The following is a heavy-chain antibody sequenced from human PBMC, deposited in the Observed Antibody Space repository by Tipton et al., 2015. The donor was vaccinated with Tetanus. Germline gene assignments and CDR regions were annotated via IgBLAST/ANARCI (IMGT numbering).Heavy chain of an antibody. CDR1: GGSISSGGYY. J-gene: IGHJ5*02. CDR2: IYYSGST. V-gene: IGHV4-31*03. CDR3: ARDRVEMATITRRWFDP. Sequence: TLSLTCTVSGGSISSGGYYWSWIRQHPGKGLEWIGYIYYSGSTYYNPSLKSRVTISVDTSKNQFSLKLSSVTAADTAVYYCARDRVEMATITRRWFDPWGQGPLVTVSS. D-gene: IGHD5-24*01.